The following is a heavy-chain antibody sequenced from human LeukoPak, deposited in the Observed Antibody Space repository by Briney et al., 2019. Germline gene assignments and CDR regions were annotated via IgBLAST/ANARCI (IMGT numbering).Heavy chain of an antibody. V-gene: IGHV3-73*01. D-gene: IGHD2-21*02. Sequence: GGSLRLSCAASGFTFSGSAMHWVRQASGKGLEWVGRIISKANSYATAYAASVKGRFTISRDDSKNTAYLQMNSLKTEDTAVYYCTRLCLRGGDCYHEIDWGQGTLVTVSS. CDR1: GFTFSGSA. CDR2: IISKANSYAT. CDR3: TRLCLRGGDCYHEID. J-gene: IGHJ4*02.